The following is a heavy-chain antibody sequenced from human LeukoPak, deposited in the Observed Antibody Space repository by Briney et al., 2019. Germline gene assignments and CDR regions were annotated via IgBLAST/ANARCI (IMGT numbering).Heavy chain of an antibody. V-gene: IGHV3-48*01. D-gene: IGHD6-13*01. Sequence: GGSLRLSCAASGFTFSSYSMNWVRQAPGKGLEWVSYISSSSSTIYYADSVKGRLTISRDNAKNSLYLQMNSLRAEDTAVYYCAREGGAATYYYMDVWGKGTTVTISS. CDR1: GFTFSSYS. CDR2: ISSSSSTI. J-gene: IGHJ6*03. CDR3: AREGGAATYYYMDV.